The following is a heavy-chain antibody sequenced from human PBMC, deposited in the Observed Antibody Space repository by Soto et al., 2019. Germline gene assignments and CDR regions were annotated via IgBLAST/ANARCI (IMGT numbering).Heavy chain of an antibody. CDR3: ASHRGSGMWYFDY. CDR1: GGSISSYY. Sequence: SETLSLTCTVSGGSISSYYWSWIRQPPGKGLEWIGYIYYSGSTNYNPSLKSRVTISVDTSKNQFSLKLSSVTAADTAVYYCASHRGSGMWYFDYWGQGTLVTVSS. D-gene: IGHD3-10*01. J-gene: IGHJ4*02. CDR2: IYYSGST. V-gene: IGHV4-59*01.